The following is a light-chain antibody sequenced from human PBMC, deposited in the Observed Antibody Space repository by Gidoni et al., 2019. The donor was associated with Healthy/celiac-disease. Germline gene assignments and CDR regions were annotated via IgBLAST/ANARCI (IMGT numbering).Light chain of an antibody. CDR3: QQYNNWPRIT. CDR1: QGVSSN. J-gene: IGKJ5*01. Sequence: EIVITQSPATLSVSPGERATLSRRASQGVSSNLAWYQQKPGQAPGLLIYGASTRATGNPARFSGSGSGTGFTLTISSLQSEDFAVYYCQQYNNWPRITFGQGTRLEIK. V-gene: IGKV3-15*01. CDR2: GAS.